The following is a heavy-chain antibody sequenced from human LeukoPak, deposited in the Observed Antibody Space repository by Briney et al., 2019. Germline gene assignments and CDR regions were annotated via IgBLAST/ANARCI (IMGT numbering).Heavy chain of an antibody. D-gene: IGHD2-2*01. J-gene: IGHJ5*02. CDR2: MNPNSGNT. V-gene: IGHV1-8*01. CDR1: GYTFTSYD. CDR3: ARAVRYCSSTSCTNWFDP. Sequence: ASVKVSCKAAGYTFTSYDINWVRQATGQGLEWMGWMNPNSGNTGYAQKFQGGVTMTRNTSISTAYMELSSLRSEDTAVYYCARAVRYCSSTSCTNWFDPWGQGTLVTVSS.